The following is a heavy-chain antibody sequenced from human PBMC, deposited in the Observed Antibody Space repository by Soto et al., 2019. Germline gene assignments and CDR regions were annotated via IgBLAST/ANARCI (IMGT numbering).Heavy chain of an antibody. CDR3: VTSRVSIAVAGETEYYFDY. Sequence: GASVKVSCKDSGYTFTGYYIQWVRQAPGQGLEWMGWVNPNSGGTNYAQKFQGWVTMTRDTSISTAYMELSRLRSDDTAVYYCVTSRVSIAVAGETEYYFDYWGQGTLVTVSS. D-gene: IGHD6-19*01. J-gene: IGHJ4*02. CDR2: VNPNSGGT. V-gene: IGHV1-2*04. CDR1: GYTFTGYY.